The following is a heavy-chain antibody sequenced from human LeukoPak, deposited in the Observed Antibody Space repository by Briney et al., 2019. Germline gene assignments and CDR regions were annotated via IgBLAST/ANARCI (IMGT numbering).Heavy chain of an antibody. CDR1: RGSPTGYY. J-gene: IGHJ6*04. CDR2: INQSGST. CDR3: ARGYYGSGSYYPRYYYGMDV. D-gene: IGHD3-10*01. V-gene: IGHV4-34*01. Sequence: SPETPSLTRAVSRGSPTGYYWSWIRQPPRKGLEWIGEINQSGSTNYNPSLKSRVTMSVDTSKNQFSLKLSSVTAADTAVYYCARGYYGSGSYYPRYYYGMDVWGKGTTVTVSS.